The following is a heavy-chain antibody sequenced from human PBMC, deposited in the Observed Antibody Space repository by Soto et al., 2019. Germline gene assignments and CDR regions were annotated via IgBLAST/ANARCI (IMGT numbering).Heavy chain of an antibody. CDR1: GFSLTTRGVG. CDR3: AHIPNYYQYDWFAP. CDR2: IYWDDDK. Sequence: QITLKESGPTLVKPTQTLTLTCTFSGFSLTTRGVGVGWIRQPPGNALECLALIYWDDDKRYSPSLQSRLSITKDTSKNQVVLTMTNVDPVDTATYYCAHIPNYYQYDWFAPWGQGTLGSVSS. D-gene: IGHD3-16*01. V-gene: IGHV2-5*02. J-gene: IGHJ5*02.